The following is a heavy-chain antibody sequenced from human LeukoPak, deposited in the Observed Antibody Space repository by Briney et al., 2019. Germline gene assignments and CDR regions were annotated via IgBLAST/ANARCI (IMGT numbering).Heavy chain of an antibody. J-gene: IGHJ4*02. D-gene: IGHD3-3*01. CDR3: ARLGAGPTYYDFWSGYSSFYFDY. CDR1: GGSTSSSNFY. Sequence: SETLSLTCTVSGGSTSSSNFYWGWIRQPPGMGLEWIGGIHYSGNTYYNPSLKSRVTISIDTSKNQFSLKLSSVTAADTAVYYCARLGAGPTYYDFWSGYSSFYFDYWGQGTLVTVSS. CDR2: IHYSGNT. V-gene: IGHV4-39*01.